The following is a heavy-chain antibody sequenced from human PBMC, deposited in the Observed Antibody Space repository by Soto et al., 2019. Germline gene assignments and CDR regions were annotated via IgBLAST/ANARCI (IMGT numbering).Heavy chain of an antibody. J-gene: IGHJ6*02. CDR3: AKVLYPYGSGRQQYGLDV. CDR1: GFTFSSYG. D-gene: IGHD3-10*01. Sequence: QVQLVESGGGVVQPGRSLRLSCAASGFTFSSYGMHWVRQAPGKGLEWVAVISYDGSNKYYADSVKGRFTISRDNSKNTLYLQRNSLRAEDTAVYYGAKVLYPYGSGRQQYGLDVWGQGTTVTVSS. V-gene: IGHV3-30*18. CDR2: ISYDGSNK.